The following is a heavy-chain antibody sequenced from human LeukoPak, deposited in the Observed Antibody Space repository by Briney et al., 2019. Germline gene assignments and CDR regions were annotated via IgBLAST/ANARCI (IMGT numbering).Heavy chain of an antibody. Sequence: PGGSLRLFCAASGFTFSSYWMSWVRQAPGKGLEWVANIKQDGSEKYYVDSVKGRFTISRDNAKNSLYLQMNSLRAGDTAVYYCARVTVTRSLFEYYYYYMDVWGKGTTVTVSS. CDR3: ARVTVTRSLFEYYYYYMDV. CDR2: IKQDGSEK. J-gene: IGHJ6*03. V-gene: IGHV3-7*04. CDR1: GFTFSSYW. D-gene: IGHD4-11*01.